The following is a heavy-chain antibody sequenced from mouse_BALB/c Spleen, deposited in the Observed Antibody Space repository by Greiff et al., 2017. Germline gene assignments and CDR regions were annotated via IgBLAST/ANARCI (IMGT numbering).Heavy chain of an antibody. CDR1: GFTFSDYG. V-gene: IGHV5-15*02. J-gene: IGHJ2*01. D-gene: IGHD1-1*02. CDR2: ISNLAYSI. Sequence: DVQLVESGGGLVQPGGSRKLSCAASGFTFSDYGMAWVRQAPGKGPEWVAFISNLAYSIYYADTVTGRFTISRENAKNTLYLEMSSLRSEDTAMYYCATTAYYAMDYWGQGTTLTVSS. CDR3: ATTAYYAMDY.